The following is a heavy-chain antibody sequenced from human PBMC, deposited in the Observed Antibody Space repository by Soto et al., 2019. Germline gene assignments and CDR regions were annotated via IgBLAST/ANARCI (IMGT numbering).Heavy chain of an antibody. D-gene: IGHD6-19*01. V-gene: IGHV4-30-2*01. CDR1: CGSTSSGGYS. J-gene: IGHJ4*02. Sequence: QLQLQESGSGLLKPSQTLFLTCAVSCGSTSSGGYSWSWSRQRPGKTMEWIVYCYHSGSTYYNQTLKGRVTISVDRSKSQFSLQLRSVPAAETAVYYCARAGGLGAVAADYWGQGTLVTLSS. CDR2: CYHSGST. CDR3: ARAGGLGAVAADY.